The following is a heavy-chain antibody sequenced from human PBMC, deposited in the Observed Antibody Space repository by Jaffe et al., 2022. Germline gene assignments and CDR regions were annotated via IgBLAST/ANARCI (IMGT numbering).Heavy chain of an antibody. D-gene: IGHD3-10*01. CDR3: ARVRGHLLTDAFDI. CDR1: GYSISSGYY. Sequence: QVQLQESGPGLVKPSETLSLTCAVSGYSISSGYYWGWIRQPPGKGLEWIGSIYHSGSTYYNPSLKSRVTISVDTSKNQFSLKLSSVTAADTAVYYCARVRGHLLTDAFDIWGQGTMVTVSS. V-gene: IGHV4-38-2*01. J-gene: IGHJ3*02. CDR2: IYHSGST.